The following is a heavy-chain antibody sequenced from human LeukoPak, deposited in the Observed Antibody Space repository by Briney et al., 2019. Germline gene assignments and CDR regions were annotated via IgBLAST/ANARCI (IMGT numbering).Heavy chain of an antibody. D-gene: IGHD3-10*01. V-gene: IGHV3-7*03. CDR2: IKQDGSER. CDR1: GFSCSSYW. Sequence: GGSLRLSCAAFGFSCSSYWMTWVRQAPGKGLEWVANIKQDGSERYYVDSVKGRFTISRENAKNSLYPQMNSLRAEDTAVYYCARGSGSLGYYGVGVWGQGTTVTVSS. J-gene: IGHJ6*02. CDR3: ARGSGSLGYYGVGV.